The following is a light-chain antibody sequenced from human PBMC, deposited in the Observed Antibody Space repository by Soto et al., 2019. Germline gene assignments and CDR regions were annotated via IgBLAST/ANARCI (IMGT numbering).Light chain of an antibody. V-gene: IGKV3-20*01. CDR1: QSVSSSY. J-gene: IGKJ2*01. CDR3: QQYGGSPI. Sequence: IVLTQSPGTLSLSPGERATLSCRASQSVSSSYLAWYQQKPGQAPRLLIYGASSRATGIPDRFSGSGSGTDFTLTISRLEPEDFAVYYCQQYGGSPIFGQGTKLEIK. CDR2: GAS.